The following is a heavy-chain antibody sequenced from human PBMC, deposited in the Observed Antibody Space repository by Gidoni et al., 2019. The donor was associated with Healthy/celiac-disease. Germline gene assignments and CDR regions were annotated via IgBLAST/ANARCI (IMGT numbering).Heavy chain of an antibody. CDR1: GGTFSSSA. Sequence: QVQLVQAGAEGKKPGSSVKVSCKASGGTFSSSAISWVRPAPGQGLEWMGGIIPIFGTANYAQKFQGRFTITADKSTSTAYLELSSLRSEDTAVYYCAREGKTTVNPGFDYWGQGTLVTVSS. J-gene: IGHJ4*02. CDR2: IIPIFGTA. D-gene: IGHD4-17*01. CDR3: AREGKTTVNPGFDY. V-gene: IGHV1-69*06.